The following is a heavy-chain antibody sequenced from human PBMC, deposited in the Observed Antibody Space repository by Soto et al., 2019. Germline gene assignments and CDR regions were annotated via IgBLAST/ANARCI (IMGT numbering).Heavy chain of an antibody. CDR3: ARDHPHSYGVYYFDY. CDR2: ISYSGST. J-gene: IGHJ4*02. CDR1: GGSIRTYY. D-gene: IGHD5-18*01. V-gene: IGHV4-59*01. Sequence: ASETLSLTCTVSGGSIRTYYWNWIRQPPGKGLEWIGYISYSGSTNYDPSLRSRVSTSVDTSKNQFSLKLNSVTAADTAVYYCARDHPHSYGVYYFDYWGQGTPVTVSS.